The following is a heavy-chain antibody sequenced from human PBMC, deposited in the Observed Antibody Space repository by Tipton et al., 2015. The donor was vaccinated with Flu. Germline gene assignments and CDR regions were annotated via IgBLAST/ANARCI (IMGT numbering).Heavy chain of an antibody. CDR1: GASLRSSSYY. CDR3: VRTKDGYTLSNFVY. V-gene: IGHV4-39*07. CDR2: FYYDVGT. D-gene: IGHD5-24*01. Sequence: LRLSCTVSGASLRSSSYYWGWIRQPQGKGLEWIGSFYYDVGTYYSPSLNSRVTITVDESKNQFSLRLTSVTAADTAVYYCVRTKDGYTLSNFVYWGQGTLVTVSS. J-gene: IGHJ4*02.